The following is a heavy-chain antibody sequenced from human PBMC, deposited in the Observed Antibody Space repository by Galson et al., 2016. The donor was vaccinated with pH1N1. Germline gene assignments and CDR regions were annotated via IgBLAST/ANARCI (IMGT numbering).Heavy chain of an antibody. CDR3: GRLSASTYGRAQYYRDV. Sequence: QSGAEVKQPGESLKISCEGSGCIFTHYWIGWVRQMPGKGLELMGIIYPGDSDTRYSPSFQGRVTISVDKSINIAYLQWSNLKAPDTAIYFYGRLSASTYGRAQYYRDVWGKATTVTVSS. J-gene: IGHJ6*03. CDR2: IYPGDSDT. CDR1: GCIFTHYW. D-gene: IGHD2-2*01. V-gene: IGHV5-51*01.